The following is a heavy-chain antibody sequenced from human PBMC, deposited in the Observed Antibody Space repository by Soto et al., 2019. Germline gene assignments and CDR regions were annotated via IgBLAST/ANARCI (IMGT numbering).Heavy chain of an antibody. J-gene: IGHJ6*03. CDR2: IYYSGST. Sequence: SETLSLTCTVSGGSISSYYWSWIRQPPGKGLEWIGYIYYSGSTNYNPSLKSRVTISVDTSKNQFSLKLSSVTAADTAVYYCARDIYDFWSGEGHYYYSMDVWGKGTTVTVSS. CDR3: ARDIYDFWSGEGHYYYSMDV. CDR1: GGSISSYY. D-gene: IGHD3-3*01. V-gene: IGHV4-59*01.